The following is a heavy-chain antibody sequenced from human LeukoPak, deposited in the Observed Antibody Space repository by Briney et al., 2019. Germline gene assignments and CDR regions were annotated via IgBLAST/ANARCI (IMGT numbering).Heavy chain of an antibody. CDR3: AKSGGYGLIDY. CDR2: IYSRGST. CDR1: GGSISSSSYY. J-gene: IGHJ4*02. Sequence: SGTLSLTCTVSGGSISSSSYYWGWIRQPPGKGLEWIGSIYSRGSTYYNASLQSRVTISIETSKNQISLRLNSVTAADTAMYYCAKSGGYGLIDYWGQGTLVTVSS. V-gene: IGHV4-39*01. D-gene: IGHD1-26*01.